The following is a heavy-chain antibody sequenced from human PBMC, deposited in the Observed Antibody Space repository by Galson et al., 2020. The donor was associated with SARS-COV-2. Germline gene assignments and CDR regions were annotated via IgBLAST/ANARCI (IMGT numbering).Heavy chain of an antibody. V-gene: IGHV3-21*01. Sequence: GESLKISCAASGFTFSRYSMSWVRQAPGKGLEWVSSISDSGNFYADSVKGRFTISRDNAKNSLYLQMNSLRGEDTAVYYCVRLSDVDFYWGQGTLVVVSS. CDR3: VRLSDVDFY. J-gene: IGHJ4*02. CDR1: GFTFSRYS. D-gene: IGHD5-12*01. CDR2: ISDSGNF.